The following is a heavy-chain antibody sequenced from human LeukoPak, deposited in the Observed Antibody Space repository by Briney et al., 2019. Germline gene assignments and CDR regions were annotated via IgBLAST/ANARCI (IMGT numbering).Heavy chain of an antibody. V-gene: IGHV4-39*07. CDR2: IYYSGST. CDR1: GGSISSSSYY. D-gene: IGHD6-19*01. J-gene: IGHJ3*02. Sequence: ASETLSLTCTVSGGSISSSSYYWGWIRQPPGKGLEWIGSIYYSGSTYYNPSLKSRVTISVDTSKNQFSLKLSSVTAADTAVYYCARDQRRKVIAVAGIVGRNCAFDIWGQGTMVTVSS. CDR3: ARDQRRKVIAVAGIVGRNCAFDI.